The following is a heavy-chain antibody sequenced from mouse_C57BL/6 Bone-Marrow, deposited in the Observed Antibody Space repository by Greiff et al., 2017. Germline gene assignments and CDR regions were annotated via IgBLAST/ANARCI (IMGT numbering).Heavy chain of an antibody. D-gene: IGHD4-1*01. CDR1: GYAFSSSW. Sequence: QVQLKESGPELVKPGASVKISCKASGYAFSSSWMNWVKQRPGKGLEWIGRIYPGDGDTNYNGKFKGKATLTADKSSSTAYMQLSSLTSEDSAVYFCARYKGTGTWFDYWGQGTTLTVSS. CDR3: ARYKGTGTWFDY. V-gene: IGHV1-82*01. J-gene: IGHJ2*01. CDR2: IYPGDGDT.